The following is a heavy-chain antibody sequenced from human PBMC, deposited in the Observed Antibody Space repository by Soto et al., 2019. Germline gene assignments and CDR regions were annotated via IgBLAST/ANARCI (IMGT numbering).Heavy chain of an antibody. V-gene: IGHV1-69*01. CDR1: GGIFSTYA. CDR3: ARDRDYYGSGNYYNRIDF. D-gene: IGHD3-10*01. J-gene: IGHJ4*02. Sequence: QVQLVQSGAEVQKPGSSVKVSCKASGGIFSTYAISWLRQAPGQGLEWMGGIIPLFGTPNYAQRFQGRVTITADESTSTAYMELSILRSEDTAVYYCARDRDYYGSGNYYNRIDFWGQGTLVTVSS. CDR2: IIPLFGTP.